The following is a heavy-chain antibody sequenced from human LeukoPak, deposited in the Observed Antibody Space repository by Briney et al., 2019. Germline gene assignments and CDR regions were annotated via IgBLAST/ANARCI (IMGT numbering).Heavy chain of an antibody. CDR3: AKDDIVVVVAATFDY. V-gene: IGHV3-11*01. Sequence: LSLTCAVYGGSFSGYYWSWIRQPPGKGLEWVSYISSSGSTIYYADSVKGRFTISRDNAKNSLYLQMNSLRAEDTAVYYCAKDDIVVVVAATFDYWGQGTLVTVSS. CDR2: ISSSGSTI. CDR1: GGSFSGYY. D-gene: IGHD2-15*01. J-gene: IGHJ4*02.